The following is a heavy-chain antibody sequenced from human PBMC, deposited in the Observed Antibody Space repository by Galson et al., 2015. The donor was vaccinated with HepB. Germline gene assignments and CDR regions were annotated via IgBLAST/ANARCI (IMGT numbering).Heavy chain of an antibody. CDR2: ISSSSSYT. CDR3: ARSPQREGGVVIKFLDYYYGMDV. V-gene: IGHV3-11*06. CDR1: GFTFSDYY. Sequence: SLRLSCAASGFTFSDYYMSWIRQAPGKGLEWVSYISSSSSYTNYADSVKGRFTISRDNAKNSLYLQMNSLRAEDTAVYYCARSPQREGGVVIKFLDYYYGMDVWGQGTTVTVSS. D-gene: IGHD3-3*01. J-gene: IGHJ6*02.